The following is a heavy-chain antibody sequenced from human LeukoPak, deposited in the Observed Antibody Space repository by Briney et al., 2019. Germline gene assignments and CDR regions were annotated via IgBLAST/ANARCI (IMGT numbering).Heavy chain of an antibody. J-gene: IGHJ4*02. V-gene: IGHV3-30*02. Sequence: GGSQRLSCAASGFTFSSYGMHWVHQAPGKGLEWVAFIRYDGSNKYYADSVKGRFTISRDNSKNTLYLQMNSLRAEDTAVYYCAKDWGEDYGGYFDYWGQGTLVTVSS. CDR1: GFTFSSYG. D-gene: IGHD4-23*01. CDR2: IRYDGSNK. CDR3: AKDWGEDYGGYFDY.